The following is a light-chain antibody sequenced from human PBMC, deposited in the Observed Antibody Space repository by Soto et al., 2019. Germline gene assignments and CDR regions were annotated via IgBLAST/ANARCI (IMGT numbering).Light chain of an antibody. V-gene: IGLV1-47*01. CDR3: AAWDDSLSGPV. Sequence: QSVLSQPPSASGTPDQTVTISCYGSTSNIGRNFVYWYLQLPGTAPKLLIYRDNQRPSGVPDRFSGSKSGTSASLAISGLRSEDEADYYCAAWDDSLSGPVFGGGTKLTVL. CDR2: RDN. CDR1: TSNIGRNF. J-gene: IGLJ2*01.